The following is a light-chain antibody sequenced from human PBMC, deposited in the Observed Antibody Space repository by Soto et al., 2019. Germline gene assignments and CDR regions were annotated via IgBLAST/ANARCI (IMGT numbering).Light chain of an antibody. CDR2: NNN. CDR1: SSNIGSDY. V-gene: IGLV1-47*01. CDR3: AAGDDSLSGVV. Sequence: QSVLTQPPSASGTPGQRITISCSGSSSNIGSDYVYWYQQLPGTAPRLLIYNNNQRPSGVPDRFSGSKSGTSASLAISGLRSEDEANYYCAAGDDSLSGVVFGGGTKLTVL. J-gene: IGLJ2*01.